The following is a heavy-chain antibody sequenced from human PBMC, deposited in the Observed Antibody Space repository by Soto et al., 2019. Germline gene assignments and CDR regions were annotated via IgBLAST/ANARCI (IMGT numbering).Heavy chain of an antibody. CDR3: ARVDCTGNNCRPYAYYPMDV. CDR2: IFYSGST. Sequence: SETLSLTCTVSGGSISSSIYYGGWIRQPPGKGLEWIGSIFYSGSTYYNPSLKSRVTISVDKSKNQFSLKLSSVTAADTAVYYCARVDCTGNNCRPYAYYPMDVWGPGTTVTVSS. D-gene: IGHD2-8*02. J-gene: IGHJ6*02. V-gene: IGHV4-39*07. CDR1: GGSISSSIYY.